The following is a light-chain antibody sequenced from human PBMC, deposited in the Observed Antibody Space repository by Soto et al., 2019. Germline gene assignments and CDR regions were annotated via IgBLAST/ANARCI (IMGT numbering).Light chain of an antibody. CDR3: QQYGSSPTT. CDR1: QSVSNS. J-gene: IGKJ1*01. V-gene: IGKV3-11*01. Sequence: EIVLTQSPATLSLSPGARVPLSCRASQSVSNSLAWYQQKPGQPPRLLIYDVSNRATGIPARFSGSGSGTDFTLTITSLEPEDFAVYHCQQYGSSPTTFGQGTKVDIK. CDR2: DVS.